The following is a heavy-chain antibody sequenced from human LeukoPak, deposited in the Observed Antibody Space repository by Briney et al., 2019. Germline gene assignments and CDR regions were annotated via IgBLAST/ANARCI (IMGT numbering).Heavy chain of an antibody. V-gene: IGHV3-74*01. CDR2: INSDGSTT. D-gene: IGHD6-19*01. CDR1: GFTFSSYW. CDR3: AMGVGAHEDLAVAADFDY. Sequence: GGSLRLSCAASGFTFSSYWMHWVRQAPGKGLVWVSRINSDGSTTSYADSVKGRFTISRDNAKNSLYLQMNSLRAEDTAVYYCAMGVGAHEDLAVAADFDYWGQGTLVTVSS. J-gene: IGHJ4*02.